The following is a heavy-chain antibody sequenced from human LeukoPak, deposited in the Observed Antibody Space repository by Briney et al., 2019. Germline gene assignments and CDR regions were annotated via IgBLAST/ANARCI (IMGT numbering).Heavy chain of an antibody. Sequence: ASVKVSCKASGYTFTSYDINWVRQATGQGLEWMGWMNPNSGNTGYAQKFQGRVTITADESTSTAYMELSSLRSEDSAVYYCARVAWFVLSEQQLAFDYWGQGTLVTVSS. CDR2: MNPNSGNT. D-gene: IGHD6-13*01. V-gene: IGHV1-8*03. CDR3: ARVAWFVLSEQQLAFDY. J-gene: IGHJ4*02. CDR1: GYTFTSYD.